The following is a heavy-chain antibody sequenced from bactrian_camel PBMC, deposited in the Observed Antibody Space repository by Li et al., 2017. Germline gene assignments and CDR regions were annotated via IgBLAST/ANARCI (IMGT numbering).Heavy chain of an antibody. CDR1: GYTFSLYS. CDR2: IDAEDTR. Sequence: HVQLVESGGGSVQPGGSLRLSCATSGYTFSLYSMAWFRQAPGKEREGVAAIDAEDTRTYDKSVKGRFTISKDNAKNTLYLQMNSLKPEDTAMYYCAAGRYGVGCGGGQKAADYEYWGQGTQVTVS. D-gene: IGHD6*01. V-gene: IGHV3S53*01. CDR3: AAGRYGVGCGGGQKAADYEY. J-gene: IGHJ4*01.